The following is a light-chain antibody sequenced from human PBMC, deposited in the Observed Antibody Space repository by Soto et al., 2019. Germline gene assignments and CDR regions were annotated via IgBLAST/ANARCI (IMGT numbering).Light chain of an antibody. J-gene: IGKJ1*01. CDR2: ANA. CDR1: QGIRND. CDR3: LKDYNCHWT. V-gene: IGKV1-6*01. Sequence: IHMTQSPSSLSASVGDIVTITCRASQGIRNDLCWYQQKTGKAPKLLIYANASSQSGVPQRLSGSGSGTDLFLTISRRQPEDFATYYCLKDYNCHWTCGQGTKVDIK.